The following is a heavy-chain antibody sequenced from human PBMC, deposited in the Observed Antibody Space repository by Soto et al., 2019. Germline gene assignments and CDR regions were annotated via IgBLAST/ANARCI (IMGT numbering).Heavy chain of an antibody. CDR2: IGSSSGTT. V-gene: IGHV3-21*01. CDR3: ARDRLFLVPAVDRSILEWFPDPGNY. Sequence: PGGSLRLSCAASGFTFSNFATNWVRQAPGKGLEWVSFIGSSSGTTYYADSVKGRFTISRDNAKNSLYLQMNSLRAEDTAVYYCARDRLFLVPAVDRSILEWFPDPGNYWGQGTLVTVSS. CDR1: GFTFSNFA. D-gene: IGHD3-3*01. J-gene: IGHJ4*02.